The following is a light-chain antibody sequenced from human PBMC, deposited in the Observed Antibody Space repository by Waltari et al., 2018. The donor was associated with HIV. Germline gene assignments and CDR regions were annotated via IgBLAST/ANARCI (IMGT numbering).Light chain of an antibody. CDR1: QTVTSNY. CDR3: QQYGGSPPMN. Sequence: EIVLTQSPDTLSLSPGERPTLSCRASQTVTSNYLAWYQQKPGQAPRLLIDGASTRATGIPDRFSGSGSGTDFTLTISRLEPEDVAVYYCQQYGGSPPMNFGQGTRLEIK. V-gene: IGKV3-20*01. CDR2: GAS. J-gene: IGKJ5*01.